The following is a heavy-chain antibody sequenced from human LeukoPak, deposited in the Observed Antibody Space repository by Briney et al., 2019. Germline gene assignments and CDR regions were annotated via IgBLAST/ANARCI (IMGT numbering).Heavy chain of an antibody. V-gene: IGHV3-30*03. CDR3: ARKGSYFEY. CDR2: ISSDGSNK. CDR1: GLSFNSCG. Sequence: GGSLRLSCAASGLSFNSCGMHWVRQAPGKGLEWVAVISSDGSNKYYADSVKGRFTISRDNSKNTLSLQMNSLRAEDTAVYYCARKGSYFEYWGQGTLVTVSS. J-gene: IGHJ4*02. D-gene: IGHD1-26*01.